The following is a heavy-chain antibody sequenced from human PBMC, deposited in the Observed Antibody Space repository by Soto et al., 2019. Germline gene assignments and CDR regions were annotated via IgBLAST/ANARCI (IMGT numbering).Heavy chain of an antibody. Sequence: EVHLLESGGDLAQPWGSLRLSCAASGFTFSAYAMTWVRQAPGKGLECVASISGGGEITYHTDSVKGRFTISRDNSRNTVYLQMNDLGVEDTAVYYCAKDDVSMVRGLLDSWGQGSLVTVSS. J-gene: IGHJ4*02. CDR2: ISGGGEIT. V-gene: IGHV3-23*01. CDR3: AKDDVSMVRGLLDS. CDR1: GFTFSAYA. D-gene: IGHD3-10*01.